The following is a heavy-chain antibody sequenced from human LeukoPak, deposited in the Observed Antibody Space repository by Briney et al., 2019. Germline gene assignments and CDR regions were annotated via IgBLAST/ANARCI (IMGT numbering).Heavy chain of an antibody. CDR3: ATTISAVVVPATPDL. CDR2: IYIGGHT. V-gene: IGHV3-53*01. Sequence: GGSLRLSCAASGFTVINSYVTWGRQAPGRGLEWVSVIYIGGHTFYADSVKGRFTISRDNSQNTVHLQLNSLRVEDTAVYYCATTISAVVVPATPDLWGQGTLVTVSS. CDR1: GFTVINSY. J-gene: IGHJ5*02. D-gene: IGHD2-21*02.